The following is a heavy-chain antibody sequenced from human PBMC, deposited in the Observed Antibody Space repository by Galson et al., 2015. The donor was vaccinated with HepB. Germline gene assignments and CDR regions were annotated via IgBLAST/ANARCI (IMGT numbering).Heavy chain of an antibody. D-gene: IGHD6-19*01. CDR2: ISGSGGST. CDR1: GFTFSSYA. V-gene: IGHV3-23*01. CDR3: AKDLMAVAGTNADYYYGMDV. J-gene: IGHJ6*02. Sequence: SLRLSCAASGFTFSSYAMSWVRQAPGKGLEWVSAISGSGGSTYYADSVKGRFTISRDNSKNTLYLQMNSLRAEDTAVYYCAKDLMAVAGTNADYYYGMDVWGQGTTVTVSS.